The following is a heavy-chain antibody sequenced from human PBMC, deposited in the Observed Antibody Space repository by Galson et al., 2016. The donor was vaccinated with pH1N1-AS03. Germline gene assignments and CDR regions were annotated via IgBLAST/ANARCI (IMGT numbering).Heavy chain of an antibody. V-gene: IGHV3-23*01. D-gene: IGHD5-12*01. CDR3: AKDGGSSGFDFDY. J-gene: IGHJ4*02. CDR1: GFTFSSYS. Sequence: SLRLSCAASGFTFSSYSMNWVRQAPGKGLEWVSYITGSDVTTYADSVKGRFSISRDNSKNLLYLQMNSLRAEDTAVYYCAKDGGSSGFDFDYWGRGTLVTVSS. CDR2: ITGSDVTT.